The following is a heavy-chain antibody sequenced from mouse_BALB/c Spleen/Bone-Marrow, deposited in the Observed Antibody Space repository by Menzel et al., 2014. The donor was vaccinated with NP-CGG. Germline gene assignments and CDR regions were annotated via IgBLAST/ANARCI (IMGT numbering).Heavy chain of an antibody. Sequence: EVQLQQSGPELVKPGASVMISCKTSGYTFTDYTIHWVTQSLGXXXEWIGNVNPNIGGANYNQKFKGKVTLTLDKSSXTAYMELRGLTFEDSAVYYCARGRHFDVWGAGTTVTVSS. CDR1: GYTFTDYT. CDR3: ARGRHFDV. V-gene: IGHV1-22*01. CDR2: VNPNIGGA. J-gene: IGHJ1*01.